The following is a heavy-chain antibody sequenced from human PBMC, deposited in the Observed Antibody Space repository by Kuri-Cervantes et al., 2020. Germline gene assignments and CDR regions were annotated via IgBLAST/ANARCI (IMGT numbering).Heavy chain of an antibody. CDR2: IYHSGST. CDR1: DYSISSGYY. CDR3: ASLAVADPFDY. J-gene: IGHJ4*02. D-gene: IGHD6-19*01. V-gene: IGHV4-38-2*01. Sequence: SETLSLTCAVSDYSISSGYYWGWIRQPPGKGLEWIGSIYHSGSTYYNPSLKSRVTISVDTSKNQFSLKLSSVTAADTAVYYCASLAVADPFDYWGQGTLVTVSS.